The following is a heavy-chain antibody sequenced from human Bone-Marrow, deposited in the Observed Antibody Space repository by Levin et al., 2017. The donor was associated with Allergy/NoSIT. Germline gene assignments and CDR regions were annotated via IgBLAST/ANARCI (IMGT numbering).Heavy chain of an antibody. Sequence: PGGSLRLSCAASGFTYSRKWMHWVRQAPGKGLVWVSRISDDGSSTNYADSVKGRFTISRDNAKNTLYLQMNSLRAEDTALYYCARDQGVQEGGIWYNWFDPWGQGTQVIVSS. J-gene: IGHJ5*02. CDR3: ARDQGVQEGGIWYNWFDP. CDR1: GFTYSRKW. CDR2: ISDDGSST. D-gene: IGHD6-13*01. V-gene: IGHV3-74*01.